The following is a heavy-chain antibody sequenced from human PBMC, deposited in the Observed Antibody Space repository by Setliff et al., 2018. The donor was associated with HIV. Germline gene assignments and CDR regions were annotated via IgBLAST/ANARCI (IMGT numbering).Heavy chain of an antibody. Sequence: PGGSLRLSCAASGFTFSSCSMNWVRQAPGKGLEWIGSIYHSGSTYYNPSLKSRVTISVDTSKNQFSLKLSSVTAADTAVYYCASVPVAGTTHDAFDIWGQGTMVTVSS. CDR2: IYHSGST. J-gene: IGHJ3*02. CDR3: ASVPVAGTTHDAFDI. D-gene: IGHD6-19*01. CDR1: GFTFSSCSM. V-gene: IGHV4-38-2*01.